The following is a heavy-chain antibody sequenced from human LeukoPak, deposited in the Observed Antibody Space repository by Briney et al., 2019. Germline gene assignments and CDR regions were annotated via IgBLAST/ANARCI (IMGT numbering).Heavy chain of an antibody. Sequence: SETLSLTCTVSGGSISSGSYYWSWIRQPAGKGLEWIGRIYTSGSANYNPSLKSRVTISVDTSKNQFSLKLSSVTAADTAVYYCAGAPAEYFQHWGQGTLVTVSS. CDR3: AGAPAEYFQH. CDR1: GGSISSGSYY. V-gene: IGHV4-61*02. J-gene: IGHJ1*01. CDR2: IYTSGSA.